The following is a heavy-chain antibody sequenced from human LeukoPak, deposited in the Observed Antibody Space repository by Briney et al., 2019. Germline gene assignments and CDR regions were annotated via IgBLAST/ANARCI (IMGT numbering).Heavy chain of an antibody. V-gene: IGHV4-34*01. CDR1: SGSFIGYY. CDR3: ARGRPYYYDRSGSELDN. Sequence: SETLSLTCADHSGSFIGYYWSWIRQPPGKRLEWIGEINHSGSTNYNPSLMSRVTIPVDTSKNQFSLKLTSVTAADTAVYYCARGRPYYYDRSGSELDNWGQGTLVTVSS. D-gene: IGHD3-22*01. CDR2: INHSGST. J-gene: IGHJ4*02.